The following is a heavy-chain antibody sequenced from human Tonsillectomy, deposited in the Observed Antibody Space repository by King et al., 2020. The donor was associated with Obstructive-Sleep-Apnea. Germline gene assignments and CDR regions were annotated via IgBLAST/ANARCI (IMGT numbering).Heavy chain of an antibody. CDR2: VYYRGST. CDR1: GGSVSSSSYY. V-gene: IGHV4-39*07. CDR3: ARVNGHDAFDI. J-gene: IGHJ3*02. Sequence: QLQESGPGLVKPSETLSLTCSVSGGSVSSSSYYWAWIRQPPGKGLEWIASVYYRGSTYYNPSRKSRVTISVDTSKNQFSLKLRSVTAADTDVYYCARVNGHDAFDIWGQGTMVTVSS. D-gene: IGHD4-17*01.